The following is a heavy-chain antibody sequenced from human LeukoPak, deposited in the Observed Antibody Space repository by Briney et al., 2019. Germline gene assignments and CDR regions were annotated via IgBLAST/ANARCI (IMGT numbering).Heavy chain of an antibody. CDR1: GYTFTGYY. D-gene: IGHD1-26*01. J-gene: IGHJ4*02. V-gene: IGHV1-2*02. CDR2: INPNSGGT. CDR3: ARVVGKTD. Sequence: ASVKVSCKASGYTFTGYYIHWVRQAPGQGLEWMGWINPNSGGTKYAQKFQGRVTMTRDTSISTAYMELSRLKFDDTALYYCARVVGKTDWGQGTLVTVSS.